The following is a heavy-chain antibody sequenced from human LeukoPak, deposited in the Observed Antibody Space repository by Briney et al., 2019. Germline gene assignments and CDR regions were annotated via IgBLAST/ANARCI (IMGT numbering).Heavy chain of an antibody. V-gene: IGHV4-59*01. Sequence: PSETLSLTCTVSGGSISSYYWSWIRQPPGKGLEWIGYIYYSGSTNYNPSLKSRVTISVDTSKNQFSLKLSSVTAADTAVYYCAREGGYLYFDYWGQGTLVTVSS. D-gene: IGHD5-12*01. CDR1: GGSISSYY. CDR3: AREGGYLYFDY. J-gene: IGHJ4*02. CDR2: IYYSGST.